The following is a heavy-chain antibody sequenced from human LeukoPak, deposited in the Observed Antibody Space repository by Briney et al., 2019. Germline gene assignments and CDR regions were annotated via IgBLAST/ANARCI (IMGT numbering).Heavy chain of an antibody. Sequence: PGESLKISSKVSGYSFTAYWISWVRQMPGKGLEWVGIIYPSDSDAKYSPSFQGHVSISADKSITTAYLQWSSLKASDTAMYYCARPGRGALFEYWGQGTLVTVSS. CDR3: ARPGRGALFEY. CDR1: GYSFTAYW. CDR2: IYPSDSDA. D-gene: IGHD3-10*01. J-gene: IGHJ4*02. V-gene: IGHV5-51*01.